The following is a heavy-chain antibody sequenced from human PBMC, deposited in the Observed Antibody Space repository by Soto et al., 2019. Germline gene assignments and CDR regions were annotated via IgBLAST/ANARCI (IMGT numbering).Heavy chain of an antibody. CDR1: GFTFSSYG. Sequence: GGSLRLSCAASGFTFSSYGMHWVRQAPGKGLEWVAVIWYDGSIKYYADSVRGRFTISRDNSKNTLYLQMNSLRAEDTAVYNCARGSPADYRSYYYGMDLWGQGTTVTVSS. D-gene: IGHD4-17*01. CDR3: ARGSPADYRSYYYGMDL. V-gene: IGHV3-33*01. J-gene: IGHJ6*02. CDR2: IWYDGSIK.